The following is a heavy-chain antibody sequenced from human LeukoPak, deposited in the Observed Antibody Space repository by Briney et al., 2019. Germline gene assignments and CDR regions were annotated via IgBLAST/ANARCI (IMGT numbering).Heavy chain of an antibody. V-gene: IGHV3-7*01. CDR3: ARRVVVPAAPYYFDY. J-gene: IGHJ4*02. Sequence: GGSLRLSCAASGFTSSINWMSWVRQAPGKGLEWVASIKQDGSVKYYVDSVKGRFTISRDNAKNSLYLQMNSLRAEDTAVYYCARRVVVPAAPYYFDYWGQGTLVTVSS. CDR2: IKQDGSVK. D-gene: IGHD2-2*01. CDR1: GFTSSINW.